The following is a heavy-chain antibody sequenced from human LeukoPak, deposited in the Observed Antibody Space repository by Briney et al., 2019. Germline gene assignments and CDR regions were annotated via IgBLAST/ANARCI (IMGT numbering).Heavy chain of an antibody. CDR1: GFTFSNFG. Sequence: PGGSLRLSCAASGFTFSNFGMHWVRQAPGQGLEWVAVISYDGSNKYYADSVKGRFTISRDSSKNTLYLQMNSLRAEDTAVYYCAKASVYVYYGMDVWGQGTTVTVSS. J-gene: IGHJ6*02. V-gene: IGHV3-30*18. CDR2: ISYDGSNK. D-gene: IGHD3-16*02. CDR3: AKASVYVYYGMDV.